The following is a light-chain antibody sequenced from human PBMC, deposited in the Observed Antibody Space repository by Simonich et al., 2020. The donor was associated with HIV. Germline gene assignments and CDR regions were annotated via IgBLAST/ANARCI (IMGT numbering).Light chain of an antibody. CDR2: EDN. CDR3: QSYDSSIWV. J-gene: IGLJ3*02. V-gene: IGLV6-57*03. Sequence: NFMLTQPHSVSESPGKTVTISCTRSSGSIASNYVQWYQQRPGSAPTPVIYEDNQRPSGVPDLFSGSIDSSSNSASLTISGLKTEDEADYYCQSYDSSIWVFGGGTKLTVL. CDR1: SGSIASNY.